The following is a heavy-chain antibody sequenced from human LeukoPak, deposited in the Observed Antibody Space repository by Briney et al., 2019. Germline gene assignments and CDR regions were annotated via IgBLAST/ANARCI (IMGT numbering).Heavy chain of an antibody. Sequence: SETLSLTCTVSGGSISSYYWSWIRQPPGKGLEWIGYIYYSGSTNYKPSLKSRVTISVDTSKNQFSLKLSSVTAADTAVYYCATEVRGVTNNWFDPWGQGTLVTVSS. V-gene: IGHV4-59*08. CDR3: ATEVRGVTNNWFDP. D-gene: IGHD3-10*01. J-gene: IGHJ5*02. CDR2: IYYSGST. CDR1: GGSISSYY.